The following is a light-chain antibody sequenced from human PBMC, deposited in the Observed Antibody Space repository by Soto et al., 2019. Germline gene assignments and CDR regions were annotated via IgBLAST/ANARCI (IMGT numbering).Light chain of an antibody. J-gene: IGKJ1*01. V-gene: IGKV3-15*01. CDR2: RAS. CDR1: QSVSYN. Sequence: EIVVTQSPATLSVSPGEGATLSCRASQSVSYNVAWYQQRPGQAPRLLIYRASTRAPGIPARFSGTESGTEFTLTITRLQSEDVAIYYCQQYNNWPPWTFGPGTKVEIK. CDR3: QQYNNWPPWT.